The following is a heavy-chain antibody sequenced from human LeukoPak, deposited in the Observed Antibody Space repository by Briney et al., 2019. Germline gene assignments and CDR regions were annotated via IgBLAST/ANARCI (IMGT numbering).Heavy chain of an antibody. V-gene: IGHV3-7*01. J-gene: IGHJ4*02. CDR2: IKQDGSEK. CDR3: AREGYYFDY. CDR1: GFTFNNYW. Sequence: PGGSLRLSCAASGFTFNNYWMSWVRQAPGKGLEWVANIKQDGSEKYYVDSVKGRFTISRDNAKNSVYLQMNSLRPEDTAVYYCAREGYYFDYWGQGTLVTVPS.